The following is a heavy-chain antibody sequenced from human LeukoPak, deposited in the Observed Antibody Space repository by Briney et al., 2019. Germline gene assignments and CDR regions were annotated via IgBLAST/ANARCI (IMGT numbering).Heavy chain of an antibody. CDR1: GLTFSSHW. CDR3: ARDARPYYDFWSGYYRPSDYYYYGMDV. Sequence: GGSLRLSCAASGLTFSSHWMHWVRQAPGKGLVWVSRITNDGSSTTYADSVKGRFTISRDNAKNTLYLQMNSLRAEDTAVYYCARDARPYYDFWSGYYRPSDYYYYGMDVWGQGTTVTVSS. D-gene: IGHD3-3*01. V-gene: IGHV3-74*01. J-gene: IGHJ6*02. CDR2: ITNDGSST.